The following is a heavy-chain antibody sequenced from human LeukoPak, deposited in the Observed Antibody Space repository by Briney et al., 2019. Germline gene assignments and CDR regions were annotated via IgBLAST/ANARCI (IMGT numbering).Heavy chain of an antibody. CDR1: GFIFSSYS. J-gene: IGHJ4*02. CDR3: ARDLLSNTAMDY. D-gene: IGHD5-18*01. CDR2: ISSSSSYI. Sequence: GGSLRLSCAASGFIFSSYSMNWVRQAPGKGLEWVSFISSSSSYIYYADSVKGRFTISRDNANNSLYLQMNSLRAEDTAVYYCARDLLSNTAMDYWGQGTLVTVSS. V-gene: IGHV3-21*01.